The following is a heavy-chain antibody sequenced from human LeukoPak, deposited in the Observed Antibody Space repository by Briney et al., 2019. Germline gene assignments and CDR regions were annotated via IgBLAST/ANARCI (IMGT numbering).Heavy chain of an antibody. D-gene: IGHD3/OR15-3a*01. CDR1: GFTFSSYS. CDR3: ARTGLGMYSFDS. CDR2: ITGSSSTI. Sequence: PGGSLRLSCAASGFTFSSYSMNWVRQAAGKGLEWVSYITGSSSTINYADSVKGRFTISRDEAKNSLYLQMNSLRAEDTAVYYCARTGLGMYSFDSWGQGTLVTVSS. V-gene: IGHV3-48*01. J-gene: IGHJ4*02.